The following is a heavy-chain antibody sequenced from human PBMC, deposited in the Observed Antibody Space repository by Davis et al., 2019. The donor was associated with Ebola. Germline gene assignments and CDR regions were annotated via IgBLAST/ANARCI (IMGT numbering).Heavy chain of an antibody. CDR1: GYTFTNYY. J-gene: IGHJ6*02. Sequence: PVKVSCKASGYTFTNYYMHWVRQAPGQGLEWMGGIIPIFDATNYALKFQGRVTITADESTSTAYMELSSLRSEDTAMYYCGGMGIAHKPYYYYYGMDVWGQGTTVTVSS. CDR2: IIPIFDAT. D-gene: IGHD6-13*01. V-gene: IGHV1-69*13. CDR3: GGMGIAHKPYYYYYGMDV.